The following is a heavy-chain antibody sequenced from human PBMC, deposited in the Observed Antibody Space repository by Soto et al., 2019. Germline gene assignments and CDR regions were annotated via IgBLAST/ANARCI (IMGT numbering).Heavy chain of an antibody. CDR3: ARVGEYSSSSGAFDI. V-gene: IGHV3-21*01. Sequence: GGSLRLSCAASGFTFSSYSMNWVRQAPGKGLEWVSSISSSSSYIYYADSVKGRFTISRDNAKNSLYLQMNSLRAEDTAVYYCARVGEYSSSSGAFDIWGQGTIVTVSS. D-gene: IGHD6-6*01. J-gene: IGHJ3*02. CDR1: GFTFSSYS. CDR2: ISSSSSYI.